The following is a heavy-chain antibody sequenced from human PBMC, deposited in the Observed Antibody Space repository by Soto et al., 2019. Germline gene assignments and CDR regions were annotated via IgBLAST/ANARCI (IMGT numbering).Heavy chain of an antibody. CDR1: GYSFTDYH. CDR3: ARGDSTDCSNGVCSFFYNHDMDV. Sequence: QVQLVKSGAEVKKPGASVKVSCKASGYSFTDYHIHWVRQAPGQGLEWLGRINPKSGGTSTAQKFQGWVTMTTDTSISTASMELTRLTSHDTAIYYCARGDSTDCSNGVCSFFYNHDMDVWGQGTTVTVSS. D-gene: IGHD2-8*01. CDR2: INPKSGGT. J-gene: IGHJ6*02. V-gene: IGHV1-2*04.